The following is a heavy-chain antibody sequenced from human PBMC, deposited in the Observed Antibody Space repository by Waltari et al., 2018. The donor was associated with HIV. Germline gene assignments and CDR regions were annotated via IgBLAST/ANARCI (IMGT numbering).Heavy chain of an antibody. CDR3: ATGQQVWETWSQLDY. CDR2: ISFEGSNQ. J-gene: IGHJ4*02. D-gene: IGHD1-1*01. Sequence: QVQLVESGGGVVHRGRSLRLSSAASGFTFRHCGMHWVRQSPGKGLEWVAVISFEGSNQYYADSVRGRFTISRDNSKKKVFLQMNSLRLDDSTLYYCATGQQVWETWSQLDYWGQGTLVIVSS. CDR1: GFTFRHCG. V-gene: IGHV3-30*03.